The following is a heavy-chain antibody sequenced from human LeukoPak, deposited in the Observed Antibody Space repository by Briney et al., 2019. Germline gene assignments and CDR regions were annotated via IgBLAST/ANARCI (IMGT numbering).Heavy chain of an antibody. V-gene: IGHV4-39*01. CDR2: IHYSGDT. J-gene: IGHJ5*02. CDR1: GGPLTYPSHY. Sequence: PSETLSLTCSVSGGPLTYPSHYWGWIRQPPGKGLEWIGSIHYSGDTYYKASLRSRVTISVDTSKNQFSLKPTSATAADPAVYYCARSSAAAGPTHNRFDPWGQGTLVTVPS. D-gene: IGHD6-13*01. CDR3: ARSSAAAGPTHNRFDP.